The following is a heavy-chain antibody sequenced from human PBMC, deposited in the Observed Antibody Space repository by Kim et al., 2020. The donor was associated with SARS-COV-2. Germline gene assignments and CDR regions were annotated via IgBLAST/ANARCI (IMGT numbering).Heavy chain of an antibody. CDR2: VDYSGST. CDR3: ATRGTWPSGMGV. V-gene: IGHV4-39*01. Sequence: SETLSLTCTVSGGSISSSSYYWGWVRQPPGKGLEWIGSVDYSGSTYYNPSLKSRVTISADTSKNQFSLKLSSVTAGETAVYYCATRGTWPSGMGVWGQG. J-gene: IGHJ6*02. CDR1: GGSISSSSYY. D-gene: IGHD1-1*01.